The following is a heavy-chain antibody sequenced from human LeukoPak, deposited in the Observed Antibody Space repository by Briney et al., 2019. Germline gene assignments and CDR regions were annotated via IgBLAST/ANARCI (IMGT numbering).Heavy chain of an antibody. CDR3: ARDRGGSGSYYSDY. V-gene: IGHV3-30-3*01. D-gene: IGHD3-10*01. Sequence: QPGGSLRLSCAASGFTFSSYAMHWVRQAPGKGLEWVAGMSSDGTNKNYADSVKGRFTISRDNSKNTLYLEMNSLRPEDTAVYYCARDRGGSGSYYSDYWGQGTLVIVSS. J-gene: IGHJ4*02. CDR1: GFTFSSYA. CDR2: MSSDGTNK.